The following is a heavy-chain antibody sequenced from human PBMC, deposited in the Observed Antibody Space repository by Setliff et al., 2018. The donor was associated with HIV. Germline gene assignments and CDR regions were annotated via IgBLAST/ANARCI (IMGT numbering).Heavy chain of an antibody. Sequence: PSATLSLPCTVSGGQISIYYWRWIRQATGEGLEWIGYIHVSGNTKYNPYLKSRVTMSVDTSKNQFSLHLSSVTAADTAVYYCARVGDYSDSGTYYNDDAFDIWGQGTMVTVSS. D-gene: IGHD3-10*01. J-gene: IGHJ3*02. CDR1: GGQISIYY. CDR3: ARVGDYSDSGTYYNDDAFDI. CDR2: IHVSGNT. V-gene: IGHV4-59*01.